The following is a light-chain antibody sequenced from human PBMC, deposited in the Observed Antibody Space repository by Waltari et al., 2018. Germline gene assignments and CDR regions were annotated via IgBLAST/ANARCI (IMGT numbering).Light chain of an antibody. CDR3: LETSSAPWT. Sequence: DSQMTQSPSSLSASVGDRVTISCRASRSITRYLNWYQQKPGKAPNLLVYAASNLQSGVPSRFSGSGSGTDFTLTISSLQPEDFATYYCLETSSAPWTFGQGTKVEVK. J-gene: IGKJ1*01. V-gene: IGKV1-39*01. CDR1: RSITRY. CDR2: AAS.